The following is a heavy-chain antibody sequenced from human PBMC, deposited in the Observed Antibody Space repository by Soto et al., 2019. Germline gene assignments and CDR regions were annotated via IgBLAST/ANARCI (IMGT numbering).Heavy chain of an antibody. CDR3: ARDPTPYGDYGFDY. Sequence: GGSLRLSCAASGFTVSSNYMSWVRQAPGKGLEWVSVIYSGGSTYYADSVKGRFTISRHNSKNTLYLQMNSLRAEDTAVYYCARDPTPYGDYGFDYWGQGTLVTVSS. CDR2: IYSGGST. CDR1: GFTVSSNY. V-gene: IGHV3-53*04. J-gene: IGHJ4*02. D-gene: IGHD4-17*01.